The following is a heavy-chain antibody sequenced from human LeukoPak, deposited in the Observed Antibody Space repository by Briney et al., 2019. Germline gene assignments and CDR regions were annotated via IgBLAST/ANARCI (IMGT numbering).Heavy chain of an antibody. Sequence: GGSLRLSCAASGFTFSSYWMHWVRQAPGKGLVWVSRINSDGSSTSYADSVKGRFTISRDNAKNTLYLQMNSLRAEDTAVYYCAKDRYSSGFDAFDIWGQGTMVTVSS. CDR2: INSDGSST. V-gene: IGHV3-74*01. CDR1: GFTFSSYW. D-gene: IGHD6-19*01. J-gene: IGHJ3*02. CDR3: AKDRYSSGFDAFDI.